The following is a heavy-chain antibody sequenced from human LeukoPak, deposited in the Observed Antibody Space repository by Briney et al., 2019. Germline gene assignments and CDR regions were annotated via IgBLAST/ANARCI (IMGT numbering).Heavy chain of an antibody. CDR1: GFTFSSYA. Sequence: PGVSLRLSCAASGFTFSSYAMSWVRQAPGKGLEWVSAIIGSGGSTYSAGSVKGRFTISRNNSKNTLYLQMNSLRAEDTAVFYCAKDTYSAKVVLWGDWGQGTLVTVSS. CDR3: AKDTYSAKVVLWGD. J-gene: IGHJ4*02. D-gene: IGHD3-16*01. CDR2: IIGSGGST. V-gene: IGHV3-23*01.